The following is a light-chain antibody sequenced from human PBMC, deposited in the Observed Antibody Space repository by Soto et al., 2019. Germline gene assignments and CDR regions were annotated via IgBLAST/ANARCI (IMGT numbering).Light chain of an antibody. CDR1: SGHSSYI. CDR3: ETWDSNTRV. J-gene: IGLJ3*02. V-gene: IGLV4-60*03. CDR2: LEGSGSY. Sequence: QAVVTQSSSASASLGSSVRLTCILSSGHSSYIIAWHQQQPGKARRYLMKLEGSGSYNKGSGVPDRFSGSSSGADRYLTISNLQSEDEADYYCETWDSNTRVFGGGTKLTVL.